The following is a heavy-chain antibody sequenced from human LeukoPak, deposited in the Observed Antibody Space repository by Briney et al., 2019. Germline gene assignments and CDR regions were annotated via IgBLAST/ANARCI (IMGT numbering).Heavy chain of an antibody. J-gene: IGHJ4*02. Sequence: ASVKVSCKASGYTFTGYYMHWVRQAPGQGLEWMGWINPNCGGTNYAQKFQGRVTMTRDTSISTAYMELSRLRSDDTAVYYCARDHRNNWNYVWGYWGQGTLVTVSS. CDR3: ARDHRNNWNYVWGY. V-gene: IGHV1-2*02. D-gene: IGHD1-7*01. CDR1: GYTFTGYY. CDR2: INPNCGGT.